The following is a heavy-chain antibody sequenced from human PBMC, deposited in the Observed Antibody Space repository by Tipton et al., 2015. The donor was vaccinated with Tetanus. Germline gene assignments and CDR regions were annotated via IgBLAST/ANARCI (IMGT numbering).Heavy chain of an antibody. V-gene: IGHV4-61*01. Sequence: TLSLTCTVSGASVFRSIYFWSWIRQAPGKGLEWIGHLSYSGGANYNPSLKSRATISVDASKNEFSLTVRSVTAADTAVYYCTRDSYSSSREGYWGQGTLVTVSA. CDR3: TRDSYSSSREGY. D-gene: IGHD6-13*01. CDR2: LSYSGGA. CDR1: GASVFRSIYF. J-gene: IGHJ4*02.